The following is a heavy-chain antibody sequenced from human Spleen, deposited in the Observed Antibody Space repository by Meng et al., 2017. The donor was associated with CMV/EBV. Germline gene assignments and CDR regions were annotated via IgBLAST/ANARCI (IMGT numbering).Heavy chain of an antibody. J-gene: IGHJ4*02. Sequence: GESLKISCAASGFTFSTYWMSWVRQAPGKGLEWVANIKQDGSERYYVDSLKGRFTISRDNAKNSLFLQMNSLRAEDTAVYYCAREENESIGYSSYFDYWSQGTLVTVSS. CDR1: GFTFSTYW. CDR2: IKQDGSER. D-gene: IGHD3-22*01. V-gene: IGHV3-7*01. CDR3: AREENESIGYSSYFDY.